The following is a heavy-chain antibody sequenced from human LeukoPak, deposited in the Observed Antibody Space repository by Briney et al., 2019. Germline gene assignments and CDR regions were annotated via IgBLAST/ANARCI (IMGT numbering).Heavy chain of an antibody. CDR1: GYTFTSYF. Sequence: GASVKVSCKAAGYTFTSYFISWVRQAPGQGIEWMGWISAYNGNANYVQKILGRVTMTTDTATSTAYMELWSLRSDDTAVFYYARANYYSGMDVWGQGTPVTVSS. V-gene: IGHV1-18*01. J-gene: IGHJ6*02. CDR2: ISAYNGNA. CDR3: ARANYYSGMDV.